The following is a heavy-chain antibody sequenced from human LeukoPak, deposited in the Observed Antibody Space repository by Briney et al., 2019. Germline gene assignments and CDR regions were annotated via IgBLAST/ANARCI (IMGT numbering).Heavy chain of an antibody. CDR2: INHSGST. J-gene: IGHJ6*03. V-gene: IGHV4-34*01. CDR3: ARDLVEAPSMGYYYYYMDV. Sequence: SETLSLTCAVYGGSFSGYYWSWIRQPPGKGLEWIGEINHSGSTNYNPSLKSRVTISVDTSKNQFSLKLSSVTAADTAVYYCARDLVEAPSMGYYYYYMDVWGKGTTVTISS. CDR1: GGSFSGYY. D-gene: IGHD2-21*01.